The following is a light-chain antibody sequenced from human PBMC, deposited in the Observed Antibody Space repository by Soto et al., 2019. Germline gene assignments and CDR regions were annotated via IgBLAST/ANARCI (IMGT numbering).Light chain of an antibody. CDR2: KAS. Sequence: IQMTQSPSSLSASVGDRVTIACRASQGIRNALGWYQQKPGKAPKLLIYKASTLKSGVPSRFSGSGSGTEFTLTISSLQPDDFATYYCQQYNTYSTFGQGTRLEI. CDR1: QGIRNA. J-gene: IGKJ5*01. V-gene: IGKV1-5*03. CDR3: QQYNTYST.